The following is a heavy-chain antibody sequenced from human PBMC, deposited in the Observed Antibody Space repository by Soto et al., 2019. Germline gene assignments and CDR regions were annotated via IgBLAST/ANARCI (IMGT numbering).Heavy chain of an antibody. CDR2: IIPIFGTA. D-gene: IGHD3-10*01. J-gene: IGHJ6*02. CDR3: ARGRITMVRGVMGFYYYGMDV. V-gene: IGHV1-69*13. Sequence: VASVKVSCKASGGTFSSYAISWVRQAPGQGLEWMGGIIPIFGTANYAQKFQGRVTITADESTSTAYMELSSLRSEDTAVYYCARGRITMVRGVMGFYYYGMDVWGQGTTVTVSS. CDR1: GGTFSSYA.